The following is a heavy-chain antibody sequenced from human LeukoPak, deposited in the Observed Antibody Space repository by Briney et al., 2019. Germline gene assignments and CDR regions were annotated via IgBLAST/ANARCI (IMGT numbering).Heavy chain of an antibody. J-gene: IGHJ3*01. CDR3: ANEYSKGDV. V-gene: IGHV3-23*01. CDR2: ISGSGGNT. Sequence: GGSLRLSCAASGFTFSSYAMSWVRQAPGKGLEWVSAISGSGGNTYYSDSVKGRFTISRDNSKNTLYLQMNSLRAEDAAVYYCANEYSKGDVWGQGTMVTVSS. CDR1: GFTFSSYA. D-gene: IGHD4-11*01.